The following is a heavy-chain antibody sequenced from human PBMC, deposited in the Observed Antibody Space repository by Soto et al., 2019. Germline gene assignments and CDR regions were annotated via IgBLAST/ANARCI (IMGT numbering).Heavy chain of an antibody. V-gene: IGHV4-59*01. CDR3: ARGKGDTIFGVVLSQHFDY. CDR1: GGSISSYY. CDR2: IYYSGST. Sequence: QVQLQESGPGLVKPSETLSLTCTVSGGSISSYYWSWIRQPPGKGLEWIGYIYYSGSTNYNPSLKSRVTISVDTSKNQFSLKLSSVTAADTAVYYCARGKGDTIFGVVLSQHFDYWGQGTLVTVSS. D-gene: IGHD3-3*01. J-gene: IGHJ4*02.